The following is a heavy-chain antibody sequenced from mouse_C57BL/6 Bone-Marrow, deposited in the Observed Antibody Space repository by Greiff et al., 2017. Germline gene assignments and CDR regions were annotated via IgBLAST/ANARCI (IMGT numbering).Heavy chain of an antibody. Sequence: VKLQQSEAELVKPGASVKLSCKASGYTFTSYWMHWVKQRPGQGLEWIGMIHPSSGSTNYNEKFKGKATLTADKSSSTAYMQLSSLTSEDSAVYCCASSFFLRDYWGQGTTLTVSS. V-gene: IGHV1-64*01. CDR3: ASSFFLRDY. CDR1: GYTFTSYW. CDR2: IHPSSGST. J-gene: IGHJ2*01.